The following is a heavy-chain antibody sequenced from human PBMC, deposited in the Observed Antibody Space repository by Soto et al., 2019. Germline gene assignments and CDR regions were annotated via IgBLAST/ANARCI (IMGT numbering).Heavy chain of an antibody. CDR3: ASSYNWNGWFDP. Sequence: PSETLSLTCTVSGGSISSGDYYWSWIRQPPGKGLEWIGYIYYSGSTYYNPSLKSRATISVDTSKNQFSLKLSSVTAADTAVYYCASSYNWNGWFDPWGQGTLVTVSS. D-gene: IGHD1-20*01. CDR1: GGSISSGDYY. V-gene: IGHV4-30-4*01. CDR2: IYYSGST. J-gene: IGHJ5*02.